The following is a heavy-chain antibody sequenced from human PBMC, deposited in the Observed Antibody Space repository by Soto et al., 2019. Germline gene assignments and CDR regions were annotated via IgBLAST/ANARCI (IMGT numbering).Heavy chain of an antibody. V-gene: IGHV1-18*01. CDR2: ISAYNGNT. CDR3: ARSDIVAPRSAEYFQH. CDR1: GYTFTSYG. J-gene: IGHJ1*01. D-gene: IGHD5-12*01. Sequence: GASVKVSCKASGYTFTSYGISWVRQAPGQGLEWMGWISAYNGNTNYAQKLQGRVTMTTDTSTSTAYMELGSLRSDDTAVYYCARSDIVAPRSAEYFQHWGQGTLVTVSS.